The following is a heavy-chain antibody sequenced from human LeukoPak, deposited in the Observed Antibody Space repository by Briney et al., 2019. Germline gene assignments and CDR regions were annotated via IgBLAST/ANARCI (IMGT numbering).Heavy chain of an antibody. CDR2: ISAYNGNT. Sequence: ASVKVSCKASGYTFTSYGISWVRQAPGQGLEWMGWISAYNGNTNYAQKLQGRVTMTTDTSTSTAYMELRSLRSDDTAVYYCARERGSADTGFYYYYYMDVWGKGTTVTVSS. V-gene: IGHV1-18*01. CDR1: GYTFTSYG. CDR3: ARERGSADTGFYYYYYMDV. D-gene: IGHD6-13*01. J-gene: IGHJ6*03.